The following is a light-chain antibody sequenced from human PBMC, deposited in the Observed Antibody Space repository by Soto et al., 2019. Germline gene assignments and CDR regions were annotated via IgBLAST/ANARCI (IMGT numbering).Light chain of an antibody. CDR3: SSYTSSSTLV. V-gene: IGLV2-14*01. J-gene: IGLJ1*01. CDR1: SSDVGGYNY. Sequence: QSALTQPASVSGSPGQSITISCTGTSSDVGGYNYVSWYQQHPGKAPKLMIYDVSNRPSGVSNRFSGSKSGNTASLTISGLQAEDEADYYCSSYTSSSTLVFGPGTKLTV. CDR2: DVS.